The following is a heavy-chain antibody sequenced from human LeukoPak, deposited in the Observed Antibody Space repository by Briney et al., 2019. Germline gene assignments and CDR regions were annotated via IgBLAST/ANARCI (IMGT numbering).Heavy chain of an antibody. V-gene: IGHV3-30*18. D-gene: IGHD2-2*01. Sequence: GGSLRLSCAAPGSTFRSYGMHGVRQAPGKGLEWVAVISYDGSNKYYADSVKGRFTISRDNSKNTLYLQMNSLRAEVTAVYYCAKDESTDYWGQGTLVTVSS. CDR3: AKDESTDY. J-gene: IGHJ4*02. CDR2: ISYDGSNK. CDR1: GSTFRSYG.